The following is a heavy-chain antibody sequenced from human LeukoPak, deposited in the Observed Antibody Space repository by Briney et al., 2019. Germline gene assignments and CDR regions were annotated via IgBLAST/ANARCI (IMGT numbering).Heavy chain of an antibody. CDR2: IYPGGSDT. J-gene: IGHJ4*02. V-gene: IGHV5-51*01. Sequence: GESLKISCKGSGYSFTNYWIAWVRQMPGKGLEWMGIIYPGGSDTRYSPSFQGQVTISADKSISTAYLQWSSLRASDTAMYYCARSSGLASYDYWGQGTLVTVSS. CDR1: GYSFTNYW. CDR3: ARSSGLASYDY. D-gene: IGHD3-10*01.